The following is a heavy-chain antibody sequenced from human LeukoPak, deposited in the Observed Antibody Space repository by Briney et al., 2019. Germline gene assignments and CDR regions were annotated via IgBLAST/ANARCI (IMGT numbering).Heavy chain of an antibody. V-gene: IGHV4-59*01. Sequence: SETLSLTCTVSGGSISSYYWSWIRQPPGKGLEWIGYIYYSGSTNYNPSLKSRVTISVDTSKNQFSLKLSSVTAADTAVYYCARYSYGNQFDYWGQGTLVTVSS. J-gene: IGHJ4*02. CDR2: IYYSGST. CDR1: GGSISSYY. CDR3: ARYSYGNQFDY. D-gene: IGHD5-18*01.